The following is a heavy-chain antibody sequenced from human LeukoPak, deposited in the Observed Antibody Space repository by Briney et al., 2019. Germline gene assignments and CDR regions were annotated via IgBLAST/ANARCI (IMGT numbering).Heavy chain of an antibody. Sequence: SETLSLTCAVYGGSFSGYYWSWIRQPPGKGLEWIGEINHSGSTNYNPSLKSRVTISVDTSKNQFSLKLSSVTAADTAVYYCARGGASVDFWRTNWFDPWGQGTLVTVSS. CDR2: INHSGST. CDR3: ARGGASVDFWRTNWFDP. J-gene: IGHJ5*02. V-gene: IGHV4-34*01. D-gene: IGHD3-3*01. CDR1: GGSFSGYY.